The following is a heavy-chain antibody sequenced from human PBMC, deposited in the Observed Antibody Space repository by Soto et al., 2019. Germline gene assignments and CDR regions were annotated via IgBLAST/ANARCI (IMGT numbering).Heavy chain of an antibody. CDR2: IKRKNDGGTT. CDR3: TTTYSGSYYAEYFQH. D-gene: IGHD1-26*01. V-gene: IGHV3-15*01. J-gene: IGHJ1*01. Sequence: GGSLRLSCAASGFTFSNAWMSWVRQAPGKGLEWVGRIKRKNDGGTTDYAAPVKDIVTISRDDSKNTLYLQMNSLKTEDTAVYYCTTTYSGSYYAEYFQHGGRGTLVSVSS. CDR1: GFTFSNAW.